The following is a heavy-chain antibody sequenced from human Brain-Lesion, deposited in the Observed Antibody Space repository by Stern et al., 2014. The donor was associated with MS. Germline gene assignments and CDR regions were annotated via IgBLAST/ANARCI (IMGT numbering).Heavy chain of an antibody. CDR1: GDSISTSHW. J-gene: IGHJ4*02. Sequence: VQLVESGPGLVKPSGTLSLTCAVSGDSISTSHWWSWVRQPPGKGLEWIGEVHHRGTTTYTPSLKSRVTISLDKSKNQFFLKLTSVTAADTAVYYCARASYNVLTDYYMGLIDYWGQGTLVTVSS. CDR2: VHHRGTT. CDR3: ARASYNVLTDYYMGLIDY. V-gene: IGHV4-4*02. D-gene: IGHD3-9*01.